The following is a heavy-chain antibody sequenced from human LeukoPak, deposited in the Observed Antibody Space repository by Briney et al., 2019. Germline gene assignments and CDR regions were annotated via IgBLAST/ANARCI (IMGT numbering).Heavy chain of an antibody. V-gene: IGHV1-8*01. D-gene: IGHD3-10*01. CDR3: ARGRTMVRGVISPWFDP. CDR1: GYTFTSYD. J-gene: IGHJ5*02. CDR2: MNPNSGNT. Sequence: ASVTVSCKASGYTFTSYDINWVRQAPGQGLEWMGWMNPNSGNTGYAQTFQGRVTMTRNTSISTAYMELSSLRSEDTAVYYRARGRTMVRGVISPWFDPWGQGTLVTVSS.